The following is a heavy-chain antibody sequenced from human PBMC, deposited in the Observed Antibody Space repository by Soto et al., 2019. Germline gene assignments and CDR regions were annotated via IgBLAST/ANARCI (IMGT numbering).Heavy chain of an antibody. V-gene: IGHV3-23*01. CDR1: GFTFSDYA. CDR3: AKDARVRSGLFDY. J-gene: IGHJ4*02. D-gene: IGHD3-10*01. CDR2: ISGSGAST. Sequence: GGSLRLSYAASGFTFSDYAMSWVRQAPGKGLEWVSAISGSGASTYYADSVKGRFTISRDKSKNTLYLQMRSLTAEDTAVYYCAKDARVRSGLFDYWGQGTLVTVSS.